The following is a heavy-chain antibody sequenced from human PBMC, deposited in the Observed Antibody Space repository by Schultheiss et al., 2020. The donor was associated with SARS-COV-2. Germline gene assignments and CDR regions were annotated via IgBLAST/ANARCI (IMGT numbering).Heavy chain of an antibody. Sequence: ASVKVSCKASGGTFSSYTINWVRQATGQGLEWMGWMNPNSGNTGYAQKFQGRVTMTRDTSISTAYMELSRLRSDDTAVYYCAALGPRGYWGQGTLVTVSS. CDR3: AALGPRGY. CDR1: GGTFSSYT. V-gene: IGHV1-8*02. J-gene: IGHJ4*02. CDR2: MNPNSGNT. D-gene: IGHD1-26*01.